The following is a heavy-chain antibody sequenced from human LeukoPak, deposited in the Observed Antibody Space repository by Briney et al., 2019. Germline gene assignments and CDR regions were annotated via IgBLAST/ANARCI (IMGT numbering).Heavy chain of an antibody. J-gene: IGHJ3*02. V-gene: IGHV3-21*01. CDR3: AREANEAFDI. CDR2: IGSNSSSI. Sequence: GGSLRLSCAASGFTFSSYSMNWVRQAPGKGLEWVSSIGSNSSSIYYADSVKGGFTISRDNAKNSLYLQMNSLRAEDTAVYYCAREANEAFDIWGQGTMVTVSS. CDR1: GFTFSSYS.